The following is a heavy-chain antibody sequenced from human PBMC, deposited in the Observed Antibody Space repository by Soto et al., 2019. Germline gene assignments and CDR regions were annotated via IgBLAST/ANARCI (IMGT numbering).Heavy chain of an antibody. D-gene: IGHD3-22*01. V-gene: IGHV3-53*01. CDR2: IYSGGST. CDR1: GFTVSSNY. Sequence: GSLRLSCAASGFTVSSNYMSWVRQAPGKGLEWVSVIYSGGSTYYADSVKGRFTISRDNSKNTLYLQMNSLRAEDTAVYYCASLHYYDSSGPTTGYFQHWGQGTLVTVSS. J-gene: IGHJ1*01. CDR3: ASLHYYDSSGPTTGYFQH.